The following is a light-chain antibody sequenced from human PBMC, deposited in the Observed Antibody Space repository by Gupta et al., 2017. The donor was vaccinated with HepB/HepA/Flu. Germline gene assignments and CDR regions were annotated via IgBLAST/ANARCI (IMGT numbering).Light chain of an antibody. J-gene: IGLJ3*02. CDR1: SSNIGNNY. CDR2: ENN. Sequence: QSVLTQPPSVSAAPGQKVTISCSGSSSNIGNNYVSWYQQLPGTAPKLLIYENNKRPSGIPDRFSGSKSGTSATLGITGLQTGDEADYYCETWDSSLNVGVFGGGTKLTVL. V-gene: IGLV1-51*02. CDR3: ETWDSSLNVGV.